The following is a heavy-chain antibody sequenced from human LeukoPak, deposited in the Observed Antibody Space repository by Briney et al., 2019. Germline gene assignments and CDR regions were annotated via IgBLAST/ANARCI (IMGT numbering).Heavy chain of an antibody. Sequence: PGGSLRLSCEGSGFTFSTNWMTWGRQAPGKGLEWVANIKQDGSEKYYVDSVKGRFTISRDNAQNSLYLQMNSLRAEDTAVYYCARPRDSGWSKTWDYWGQGTLVTVSS. V-gene: IGHV3-7*03. J-gene: IGHJ4*02. CDR1: GFTFSTNW. CDR2: IKQDGSEK. CDR3: ARPRDSGWSKTWDY. D-gene: IGHD6-13*01.